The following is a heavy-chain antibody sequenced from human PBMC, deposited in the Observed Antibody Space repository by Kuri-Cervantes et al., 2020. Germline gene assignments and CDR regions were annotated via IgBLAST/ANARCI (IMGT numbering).Heavy chain of an antibody. CDR2: ISYDGSNK. J-gene: IGHJ6*02. V-gene: IGHV3-30*03. CDR1: GFTFSSYS. D-gene: IGHD6-19*01. CDR3: ARVSLSGWTAYYYYGMDV. Sequence: LSLTCAASGFTFSSYSMNWVRQAPGKGLEWVAVISYDGSNKYYADSVKGRFTISRDNSKNTLYLQMNSLRAADTAVYYCARVSLSGWTAYYYYGMDVWGQGTTVTVSS.